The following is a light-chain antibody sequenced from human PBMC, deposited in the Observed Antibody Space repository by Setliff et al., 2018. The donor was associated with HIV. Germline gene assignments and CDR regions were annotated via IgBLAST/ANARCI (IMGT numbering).Light chain of an antibody. J-gene: IGLJ1*01. V-gene: IGLV1-44*01. Sequence: VLTQPPSTSGTPGQRVTISCSGSSSNIGINSVTWYQHLPGTAPKLLIYSTNQRPSGVPDRFSGSKSGTSASLAISGLHSEDEADYYCAAWDNSLNEPFYVFGTGTKVTVL. CDR1: SSNIGINS. CDR2: STN. CDR3: AAWDNSLNEPFYV.